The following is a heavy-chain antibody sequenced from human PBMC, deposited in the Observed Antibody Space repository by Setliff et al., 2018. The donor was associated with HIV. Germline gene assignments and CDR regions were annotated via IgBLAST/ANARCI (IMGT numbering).Heavy chain of an antibody. V-gene: IGHV1-2*06. D-gene: IGHD6-13*01. CDR2: LNPKYGDA. CDR1: GFTFTGYY. CDR3: ARGRVRAAAIAGLDWFDF. J-gene: IGHJ5*01. Sequence: ASVKVSCKASGFTFTGYYIHWVRQVPGQGLEWMGRLNPKYGDADYAQKFQGRVTRTRDTSISTAYVDLSSLTSEDTAVYYCARGRVRAAAIAGLDWFDFWGQGTLVTVSS.